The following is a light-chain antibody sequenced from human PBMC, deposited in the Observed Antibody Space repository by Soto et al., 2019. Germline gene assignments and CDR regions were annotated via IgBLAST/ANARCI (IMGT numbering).Light chain of an antibody. V-gene: IGKV3-11*01. Sequence: EIVLAQSAVTLSSSPGDRATLSCXXSQSVSRYLAWYQQKPDQAPRLLIYDAFNRATGIPARFSGSGSGTDFTLTISSLEPEDFAVYYCQERTGWPPWTFGQGTKVDIK. CDR2: DAF. CDR1: QSVSRY. CDR3: QERTGWPPWT. J-gene: IGKJ1*01.